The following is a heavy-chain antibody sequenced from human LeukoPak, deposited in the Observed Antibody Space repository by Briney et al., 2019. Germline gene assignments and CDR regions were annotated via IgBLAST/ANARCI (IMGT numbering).Heavy chain of an antibody. D-gene: IGHD4-11*01. J-gene: IGHJ6*02. V-gene: IGHV1-46*01. CDR3: ARAATVTTAWLDYYYGMDV. CDR2: INPSGGST. CDR1: GYTFISYY. Sequence: ASVKVSCKASGYTFISYYMHWVRQAPGQGLEWMGIINPSGGSTSYAQKFQGRVTMTRDTSTSTVYMELSSLRSEDTAVYYCARAATVTTAWLDYYYGMDVWGQGTTVTVPS.